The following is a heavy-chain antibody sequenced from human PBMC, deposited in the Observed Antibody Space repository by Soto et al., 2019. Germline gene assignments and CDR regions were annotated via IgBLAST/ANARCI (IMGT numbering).Heavy chain of an antibody. CDR2: IKQDGSET. CDR3: ARYSSSWYLAFDI. D-gene: IGHD6-13*01. Sequence: GGSLRLSCAASGFTFTRYWMSWVRQAPGKGLEWVANIKQDGSETYYVDSVKGRFTISRGNAKNSLYLQMNSLRAEDTAVYYCARYSSSWYLAFDIWGQGTMVTVS. CDR1: GFTFTRYW. V-gene: IGHV3-7*01. J-gene: IGHJ3*02.